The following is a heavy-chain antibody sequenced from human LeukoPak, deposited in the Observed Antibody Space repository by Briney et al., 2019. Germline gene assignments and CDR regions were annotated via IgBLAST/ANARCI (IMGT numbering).Heavy chain of an antibody. CDR2: ISSSSRTI. CDR3: ARTLRGYSYGPFDY. D-gene: IGHD5-18*01. V-gene: IGHV3-48*04. J-gene: IGHJ4*02. Sequence: TGGSLRLSCAASGFSFSSYTMNWVRLAPGKGLAWVSYISSSSRTIYYADSVKGRFTISRDNARNSLYLQMNSLRAEDTAVYYCARTLRGYSYGPFDYWGQGTLVTVSS. CDR1: GFSFSSYT.